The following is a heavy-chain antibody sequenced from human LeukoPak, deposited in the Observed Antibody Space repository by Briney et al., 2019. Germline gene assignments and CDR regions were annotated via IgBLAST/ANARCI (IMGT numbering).Heavy chain of an antibody. D-gene: IGHD3-22*01. CDR3: ARTYSSGYYSTYYFDY. Sequence: PGGSLRLSCAASGFTVSSNYMCWVRQAPGKGLEWVSVIYSGGSTYYADSVKGRFTISRDNSKNTLYLQMNSLRAEDTAVYYCARTYSSGYYSTYYFDYWGQGTLVTVSS. V-gene: IGHV3-53*01. CDR1: GFTVSSNY. J-gene: IGHJ4*02. CDR2: IYSGGST.